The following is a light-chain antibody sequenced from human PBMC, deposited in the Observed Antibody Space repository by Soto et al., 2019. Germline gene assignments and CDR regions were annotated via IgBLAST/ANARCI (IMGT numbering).Light chain of an antibody. V-gene: IGLV3-21*04. CDR2: YDR. CDR1: NIGSKS. J-gene: IGLJ2*01. Sequence: SYELTQPPSVSVAPGKTARFACGGNNIGSKSVHWYQQKPGQAPVLVIYYDRDRPSGIPERFSGSNSGNTAALTISRVEAGDEADYYCQVWDTGSDHVIFGGGTKVTVL. CDR3: QVWDTGSDHVI.